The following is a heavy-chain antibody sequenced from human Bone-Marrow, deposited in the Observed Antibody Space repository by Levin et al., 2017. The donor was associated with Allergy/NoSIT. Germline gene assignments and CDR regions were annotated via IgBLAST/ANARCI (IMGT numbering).Heavy chain of an antibody. CDR2: ISTTTGYT. CDR3: ARTTGQDAFDV. Sequence: GGSLRLSCAASGFTFSDYYMSWIRQAPGKGLEWVSYISTTTGYTNYADSVKGRFTISRDNAKNSLYLQMNSLRAEDTAVYYCARTTGQDAFDVWGQGAMVAVSS. CDR1: GFTFSDYY. V-gene: IGHV3-11*03. J-gene: IGHJ3*01. D-gene: IGHD1-1*01.